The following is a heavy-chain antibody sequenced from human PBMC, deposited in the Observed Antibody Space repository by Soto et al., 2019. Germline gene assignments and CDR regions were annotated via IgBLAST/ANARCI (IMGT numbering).Heavy chain of an antibody. CDR1: GDSISSPTW. J-gene: IGHJ4*02. CDR2: VYHSGST. Sequence: QVQLQESGPGLVKPSETLSLTCDVSGDSISSPTWWPWVRQPPGKGLDWIGEVYHSGSTNYNSSRKSRVTISVDKSKNQFSLRLTSVTAADTAVYYCATRAPIDGDPYWGQGTLVTVSS. CDR3: ATRAPIDGDPY. D-gene: IGHD4-17*01. V-gene: IGHV4-4*02.